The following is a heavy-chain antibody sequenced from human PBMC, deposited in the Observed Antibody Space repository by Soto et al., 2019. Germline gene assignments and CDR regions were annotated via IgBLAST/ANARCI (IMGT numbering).Heavy chain of an antibody. V-gene: IGHV1-18*01. CDR2: ISAYNGRK. CDR3: ARVGGYYDSAGRYEGYYNHGMDV. D-gene: IGHD3-16*01. Sequence: QVQLVQSGAEVKKPGASVKVSCKTSGYRFTTFGIGWVRQAPGQGLEWMGWISAYNGRKDCAQKFQDRVTMTTDQSTSTAYMELRSLRSDDTAVYYCARVGGYYDSAGRYEGYYNHGMDVWGQGTTVTVSS. J-gene: IGHJ6*02. CDR1: GYRFTTFG.